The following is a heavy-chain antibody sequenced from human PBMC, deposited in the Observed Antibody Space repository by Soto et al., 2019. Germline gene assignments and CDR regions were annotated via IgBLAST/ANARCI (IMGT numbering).Heavy chain of an antibody. J-gene: IGHJ4*02. CDR2: ISSDGSTT. D-gene: IGHD6-6*01. Sequence: DVQLVESGGGLVQPGGSLRLSCAASGFTFSSYWMHWVRQGPGKGLVWVSRISSDGSTTNYADSVKGRFTISRDNANSTVYLEMNSLRAEDTAVYYCAREYSSSRYFDYWGQGTLVTVSS. V-gene: IGHV3-74*01. CDR3: AREYSSSRYFDY. CDR1: GFTFSSYW.